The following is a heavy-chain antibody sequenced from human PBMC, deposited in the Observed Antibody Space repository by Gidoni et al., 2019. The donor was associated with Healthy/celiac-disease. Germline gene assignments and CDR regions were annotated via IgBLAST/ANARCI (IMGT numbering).Heavy chain of an antibody. V-gene: IGHV3-23*01. Sequence: EVQLLESGGGLVQPGGSLRLSCAASGFTFSSYAMSWVRPAPGKGLEWVSAISGSGGSTYYADSVKGRFTISRDNSKNTLYLQMNSLRAEDTAVYYCAKDPRGRVDYDILTGFRWVVPVAFDYWGQGTLVTVSS. CDR3: AKDPRGRVDYDILTGFRWVVPVAFDY. CDR1: GFTFSSYA. J-gene: IGHJ4*02. CDR2: ISGSGGST. D-gene: IGHD3-9*01.